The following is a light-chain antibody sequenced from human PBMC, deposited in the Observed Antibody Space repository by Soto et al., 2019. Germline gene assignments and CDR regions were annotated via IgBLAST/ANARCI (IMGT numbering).Light chain of an antibody. J-gene: IGKJ1*01. Sequence: EIALTQSPAILSLSPGERATLSCRASQSVSTYLAWYQQKPGQAPRLLIDDTFNRATGIPARFSGSGSGTDFTLTISSLEPEDIAVYYCVQRNDWPWTSGQGTNVEI. CDR1: QSVSTY. V-gene: IGKV3-11*01. CDR2: DTF. CDR3: VQRNDWPWT.